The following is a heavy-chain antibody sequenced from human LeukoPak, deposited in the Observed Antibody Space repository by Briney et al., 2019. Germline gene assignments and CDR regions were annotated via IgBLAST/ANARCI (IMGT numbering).Heavy chain of an antibody. Sequence: GESLKISCKGSGYSFTNYWIGWLRQMPGKGLEWMGIIYPGDSDTTYSPSFQGQVTISADKSISTAYLQWSSLKASDTAMYYCARRDGHYYYYMDVWGKGTTVTVSS. CDR2: IYPGDSDT. CDR3: ARRDGHYYYYMDV. D-gene: IGHD2-21*02. J-gene: IGHJ6*03. CDR1: GYSFTNYW. V-gene: IGHV5-51*01.